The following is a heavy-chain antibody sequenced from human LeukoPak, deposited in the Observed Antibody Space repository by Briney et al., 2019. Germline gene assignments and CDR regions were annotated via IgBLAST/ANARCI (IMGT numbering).Heavy chain of an antibody. CDR1: GGSISSGSYY. CDR3: ARDKGPWGILNYYYYYMDV. CDR2: IYTSGST. D-gene: IGHD2/OR15-2a*01. Sequence: SQTLSLTCTVSGGSISSGSYYRSWIRQPAGKGLEWIGRIYTSGSTNYNPSLKSRVTISVDTSKNQFSLKLSSVTAADTAVYYCARDKGPWGILNYYYYYMDVWGKGTTVTVSS. J-gene: IGHJ6*03. V-gene: IGHV4-61*02.